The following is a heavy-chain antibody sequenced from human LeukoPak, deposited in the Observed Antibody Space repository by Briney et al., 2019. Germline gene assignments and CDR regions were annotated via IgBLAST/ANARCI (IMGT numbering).Heavy chain of an antibody. D-gene: IGHD3-22*01. Sequence: ASVKVSCKASGYTFTSYDINWVRQATGQGLEWMGWISAYNGNTNYAQKLQGRVTMTTDTSTSTAYMELRSLRSDDTAVYYCARSRLTYYYDSSGYIFDYWGQGTLVTVSS. CDR1: GYTFTSYD. CDR2: ISAYNGNT. V-gene: IGHV1-18*01. J-gene: IGHJ4*02. CDR3: ARSRLTYYYDSSGYIFDY.